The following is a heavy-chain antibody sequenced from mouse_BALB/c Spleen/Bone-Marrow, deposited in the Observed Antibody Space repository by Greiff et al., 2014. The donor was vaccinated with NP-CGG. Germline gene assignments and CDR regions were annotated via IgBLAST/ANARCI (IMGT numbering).Heavy chain of an antibody. V-gene: IGHV1-4*01. D-gene: IGHD2-2*01. J-gene: IGHJ4*01. Sequence: VHLVESGAELARPGASVKMSCKASGYTFTTYTMHWVKQRPGQGLEWIGYINPSSGYTNYNQKFKDKATLTADKSSSTAYMLLSSLTSEDSAVYFCAKRDIYYGYDGNAMDYWGQGTSVTVSS. CDR1: GYTFTTYT. CDR3: AKRDIYYGYDGNAMDY. CDR2: INPSSGYT.